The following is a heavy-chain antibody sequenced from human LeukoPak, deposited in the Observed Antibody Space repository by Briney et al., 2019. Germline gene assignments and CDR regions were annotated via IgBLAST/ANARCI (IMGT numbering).Heavy chain of an antibody. D-gene: IGHD3-16*02. Sequence: PGGSLRLSCAASGFIFSSYGMHWVRQAPGKGLEWVAVISNDGTKKYYADSVKGRFTISRDNSKNTLYLQVNSLRGDDTAVYYCAKERGRLGELSLYLAIDYWGQGTLVTVSA. CDR3: AKERGRLGELSLYLAIDY. CDR2: ISNDGTKK. J-gene: IGHJ4*02. CDR1: GFIFSSYG. V-gene: IGHV3-30*18.